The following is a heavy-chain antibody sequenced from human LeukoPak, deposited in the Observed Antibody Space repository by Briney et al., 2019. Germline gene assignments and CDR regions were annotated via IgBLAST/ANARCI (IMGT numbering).Heavy chain of an antibody. J-gene: IGHJ1*01. D-gene: IGHD6-19*01. V-gene: IGHV4-39*01. CDR1: GASVRSSSYY. CDR3: ARQLFRQWPEYFQH. CDR2: IYYSGSP. Sequence: SETLSLTCTVSGASVRSSSYYWGWIRQPPGKGLEWIGSIYYSGSPYYNPPLKSRVTMSVDTSKNQFSLKLSSVTAADTAVYYCARQLFRQWPEYFQHWGQGTLVTVSS.